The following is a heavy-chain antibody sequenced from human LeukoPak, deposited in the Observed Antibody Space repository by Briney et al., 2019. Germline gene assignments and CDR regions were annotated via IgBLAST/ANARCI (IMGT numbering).Heavy chain of an antibody. CDR1: GCTFSSYA. CDR2: ISASGGST. J-gene: IGHJ3*01. D-gene: IGHD2-2*01. CDR3: ARCTASCYANAFDV. Sequence: GGSLRLSCAASGCTFSSYAMSWVRQASGKGLDWVSAISASGGSTSYADSVKGRFTISRDNSKNTLYLQMNSLRPEDTAVYYCARCTASCYANAFDVWGQGTLLTVSS. V-gene: IGHV3-23*01.